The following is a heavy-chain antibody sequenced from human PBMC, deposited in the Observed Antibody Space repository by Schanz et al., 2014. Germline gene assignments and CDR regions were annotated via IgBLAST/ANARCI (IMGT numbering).Heavy chain of an antibody. V-gene: IGHV3-66*02. Sequence: EVQLVESGGGLVQPGRSLRLSCAASGFAVDNYYMSCVRQAPGRGLEWVSIIFTDGRTYYADSVKGRFTISRDSSKNTLFLQMNSLRTEDTAVYYCARLDPYCRSGTCSRAFDFWGQGTLVTVSS. D-gene: IGHD2-15*01. CDR3: ARLDPYCRSGTCSRAFDF. J-gene: IGHJ4*02. CDR2: IFTDGRT. CDR1: GFAVDNYY.